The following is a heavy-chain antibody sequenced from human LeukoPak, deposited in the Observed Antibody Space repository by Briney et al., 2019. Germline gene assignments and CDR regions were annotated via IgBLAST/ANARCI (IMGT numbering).Heavy chain of an antibody. D-gene: IGHD4-17*01. J-gene: IGHJ4*02. CDR1: GYTFTSYY. CDR2: INPSGGST. V-gene: IGHV1-46*01. Sequence: ASVKGSCKASGYTFTSYYMHWVRQAPGQGVEWMGIINPSGGSTSYAQKFQGRVTMTRETSTSTVYMELSSLRSEDTAVYYCARAALRGALDFVYWGQGTLVTVSS. CDR3: ARAALRGALDFVY.